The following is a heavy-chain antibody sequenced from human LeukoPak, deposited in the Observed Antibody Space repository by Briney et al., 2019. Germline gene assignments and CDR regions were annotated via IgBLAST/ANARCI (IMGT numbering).Heavy chain of an antibody. D-gene: IGHD4-17*01. CDR1: GYTFTSYF. CDR2: INPSGGST. Sequence: ASVTVSCKASGYTFTSYFMHWVRQAPGQGLEWMGVINPSGGSTSYAQKFQGRITMTRDMSTSTAYMELRSLRSDDTAVYYCARDYGIQNPYDAFDIWGQGTMVTVSS. J-gene: IGHJ3*02. CDR3: ARDYGIQNPYDAFDI. V-gene: IGHV1-46*01.